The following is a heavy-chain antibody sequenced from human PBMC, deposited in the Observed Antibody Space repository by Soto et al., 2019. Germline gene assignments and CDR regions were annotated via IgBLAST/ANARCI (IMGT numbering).Heavy chain of an antibody. CDR3: VRDGGVAASTY. CDR2: ISSSSTYI. CDR1: GFTFSSYS. J-gene: IGHJ4*02. V-gene: IGHV3-21*01. Sequence: EVQLVESGGGLVKPGGSLSLSCAASGFTFSSYSMNWVRQAPGKGLEWVSCISSSSTYINYADSVKGRFTISRDNAKNSLSLQMNSLRAEDTAVYYCVRDGGVAASTYWGQGTLVTVSS. D-gene: IGHD2-15*01.